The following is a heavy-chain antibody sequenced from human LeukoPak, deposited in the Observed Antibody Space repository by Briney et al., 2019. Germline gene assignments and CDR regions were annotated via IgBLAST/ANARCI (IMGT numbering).Heavy chain of an antibody. Sequence: QSGGSLRLSCAASGFTFSSYGMHWVRQAPGKGLECVALISDAGNNKYYADSVKGRFTISRDNSKNTLYLQMNSLRAEDTAVYYCAKALSHYDSSGYYGYYFDYWGQGTLVTVSS. CDR3: AKALSHYDSSGYYGYYFDY. V-gene: IGHV3-30*18. J-gene: IGHJ4*02. CDR1: GFTFSSYG. CDR2: ISDAGNNK. D-gene: IGHD3-22*01.